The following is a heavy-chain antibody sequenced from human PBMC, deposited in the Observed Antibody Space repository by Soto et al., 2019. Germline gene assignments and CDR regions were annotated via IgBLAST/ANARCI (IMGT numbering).Heavy chain of an antibody. CDR1: GGSISSTSNC. CDR3: ERHNNRDLQSRRHVRPFAY. J-gene: IGHJ4*02. Sequence: QVQLQESGPGLVKPSETLSLPCIVSGGSISSTSNCWGWIRQPPGKGLEWIGSICYTGSTFYNPSLKSRVATSVDTSKHQLFRRLTSVTASATAVYCFERHNNRDLQSRRHVRPFAYWGQGGLVTVST. V-gene: IGHV4-39*01. CDR2: ICYTGST.